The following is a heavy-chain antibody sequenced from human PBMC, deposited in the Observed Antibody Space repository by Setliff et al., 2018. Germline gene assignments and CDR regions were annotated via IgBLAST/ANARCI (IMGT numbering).Heavy chain of an antibody. CDR2: IIPMFATP. V-gene: IGHV1-69*13. J-gene: IGHJ3*02. D-gene: IGHD2-21*02. CDR1: GGTFSSFP. CDR3: ARGPSDLHPFDM. Sequence: RASVKVSCKASGGTFSSFPISWVRLAPGQGLECMGGIIPMFATPKYAQKFQDRVTIIADESTTTVYLELRDLRPEDTAVYYCARGPSDLHPFDMWGQGTVVTVSS.